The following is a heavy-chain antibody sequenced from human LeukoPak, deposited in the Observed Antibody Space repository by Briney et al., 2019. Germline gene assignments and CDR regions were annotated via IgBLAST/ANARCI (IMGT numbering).Heavy chain of an antibody. J-gene: IGHJ4*02. V-gene: IGHV3-66*01. CDR3: ARDYYDSRVQGKASGY. D-gene: IGHD3-22*01. CDR1: GFTVSSNY. Sequence: PGGSLRLSCAASGFTVSSNYMSWVRQAPGKGLEWVSVIYSGGSTYYADSVKGRFTISRDNSKNTLYLQMNSLRAEDTAVYYCARDYYDSRVQGKASGYWGQGTLVTVSS. CDR2: IYSGGST.